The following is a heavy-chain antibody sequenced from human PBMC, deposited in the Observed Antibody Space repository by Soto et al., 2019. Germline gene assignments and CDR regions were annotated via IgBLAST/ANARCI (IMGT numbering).Heavy chain of an antibody. CDR1: GDRVSSNSAA. V-gene: IGHV6-1*01. CDR2: TYYRSKWYN. J-gene: IGHJ6*02. Sequence: KQSQTLSLTCAISGDRVSSNSAAWNWIRQSPSRGLEWLGRTYYRSKWYNDYAVPGKSRITINPDTCKDQFSLQLNSVDPEDTAVYYCARRVTAAAGYYYYYGMDVWGQGTTVTVSS. D-gene: IGHD2-21*02. CDR3: ARRVTAAAGYYYYYGMDV.